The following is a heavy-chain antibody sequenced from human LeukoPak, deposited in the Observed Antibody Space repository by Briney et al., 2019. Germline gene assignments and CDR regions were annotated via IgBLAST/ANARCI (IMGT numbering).Heavy chain of an antibody. CDR1: GGTFSSYA. Sequence: ASVKVPCKASGGTFSSYAISWVRQAPGQGLEWMGGIIPIFGTPNYAQKFQGRVTITTDESTSTAYMELSSLRSEDTAVYYCARIMVDDYGDNGLSWGQGTLVTVSS. D-gene: IGHD4-17*01. V-gene: IGHV1-69*05. CDR3: ARIMVDDYGDNGLS. CDR2: IIPIFGTP. J-gene: IGHJ5*02.